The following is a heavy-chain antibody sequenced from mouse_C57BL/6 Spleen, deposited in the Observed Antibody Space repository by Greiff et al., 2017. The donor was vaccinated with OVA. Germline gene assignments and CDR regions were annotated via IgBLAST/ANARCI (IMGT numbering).Heavy chain of an antibody. J-gene: IGHJ2*01. D-gene: IGHD1-1*01. CDR2: INPSNGGT. V-gene: IGHV1-53*01. CDR3: AISVAYYGSSDYFDY. CDR1: GYTFTSYW. Sequence: QVQLQQPGTELVKPGASVKLSCKASGYTFTSYWMHWVKQRPGQGLEWIGNINPSNGGTNYNEKFKSKATRTVDKSSSTAYMQLISLTSEDSAVYYCAISVAYYGSSDYFDYWGQGTTLTVSS.